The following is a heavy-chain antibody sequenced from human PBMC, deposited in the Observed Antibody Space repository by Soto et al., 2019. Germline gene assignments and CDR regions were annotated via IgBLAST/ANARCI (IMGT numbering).Heavy chain of an antibody. J-gene: IGHJ6*02. D-gene: IGHD3-22*01. CDR3: AKALSSHSYDSGGYQSYFQGLDF. CDR1: GGTFSSYA. CDR2: IIPIFGTA. V-gene: IGHV1-69*06. Sequence: ASLKVSCKASGGTFSSYAISWVRQAPGQGLEWMGGIIPIFGTANYAQKFQGRVTITADKSTSTAHMELSRLTFEDTAIYYCAKALSSHSYDSGGYQSYFQGLDFWCQGTPVTGS.